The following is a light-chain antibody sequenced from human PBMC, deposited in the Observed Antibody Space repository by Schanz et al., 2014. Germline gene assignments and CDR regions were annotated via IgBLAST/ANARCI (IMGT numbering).Light chain of an antibody. J-gene: IGLJ3*02. CDR2: KGN. CDR3: AAWDDKVSGWL. Sequence: QSVLTQPPSASGTPGQRVTISCSGSNSNIGSNYIYWYQQLPGTAPKLLIYKGNQRPSGVPNRFSASKSGTSTSLAISGLRSEDEAHYYCAAWDDKVSGWLFGGGTKLTVL. CDR1: NSNIGSNY. V-gene: IGLV1-47*01.